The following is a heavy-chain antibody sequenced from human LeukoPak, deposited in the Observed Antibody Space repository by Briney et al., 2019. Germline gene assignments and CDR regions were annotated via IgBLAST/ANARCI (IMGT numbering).Heavy chain of an antibody. V-gene: IGHV4-34*01. CDR2: INHSGST. J-gene: IGHJ4*02. CDR1: GGSFSGYY. CDR3: ASAWYYDSSGYHFDY. D-gene: IGHD3-22*01. Sequence: SETLSLTCAVYGGSFSGYYWSWTRQPPGKGLEWIGEINHSGSTNYNPSLKSRVTISVDTSKNQFSLKLSSVTAADTAVYYCASAWYYDSSGYHFDYWGQGTLVTVSS.